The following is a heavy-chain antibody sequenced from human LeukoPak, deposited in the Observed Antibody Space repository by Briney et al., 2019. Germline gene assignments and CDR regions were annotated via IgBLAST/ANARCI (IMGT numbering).Heavy chain of an antibody. D-gene: IGHD3-16*01. J-gene: IGHJ4*02. V-gene: IGHV4-59*01. CDR2: IYYSGGT. CDR3: AREGGGNFDY. Sequence: SETLSLTCTVSGGSISSYYWSWIRQPPGEGLEWIGYIYYSGGTNYNPSLKSRVTISVDTSKNQFSLKLSSVTAADTAVYYCAREGGGNFDYWGQGTLVTVSS. CDR1: GGSISSYY.